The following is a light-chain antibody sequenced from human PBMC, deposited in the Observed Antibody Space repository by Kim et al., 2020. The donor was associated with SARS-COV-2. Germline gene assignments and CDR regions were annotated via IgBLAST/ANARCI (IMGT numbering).Light chain of an antibody. CDR2: SDS. Sequence: APGQPARITCGGTNIGSKSVHWYQQKPGQAPVLVIYSDSDRPSGIPERFSGSNSGNTATLTISRVEAGDEADYYCQVWDTSGDHWVFGGGTQLTVL. J-gene: IGLJ3*02. V-gene: IGLV3-21*04. CDR3: QVWDTSGDHWV. CDR1: NIGSKS.